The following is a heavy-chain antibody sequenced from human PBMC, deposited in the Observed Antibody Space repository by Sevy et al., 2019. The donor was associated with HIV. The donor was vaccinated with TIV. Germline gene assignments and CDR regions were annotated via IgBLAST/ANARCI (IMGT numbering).Heavy chain of an antibody. D-gene: IGHD3-22*01. CDR3: ASLPKHYYERSAYSGDDGFDI. CDR1: GFTLSRYG. V-gene: IGHV3-33*01. J-gene: IGHJ3*02. Sequence: GGSLRLSCAASGFTLSRYGMHWVRQAPGKGLEWLAVIWNDRSDQYYADSVKGRFTISRDNSKNTLYLQMNSLRAEDTAGYYCASLPKHYYERSAYSGDDGFDIWGQGTMVTVSS. CDR2: IWNDRSDQ.